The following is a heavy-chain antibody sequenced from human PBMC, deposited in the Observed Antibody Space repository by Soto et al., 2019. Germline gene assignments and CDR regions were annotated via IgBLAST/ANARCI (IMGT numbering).Heavy chain of an antibody. CDR2: IYPGNSDT. J-gene: IGHJ3*02. V-gene: IGHV5-51*01. Sequence: PGESLKISCKDSAHGFSIHWVPWLRQMPGNGLEWVGIIYPGNSDTMYSPSFQGQVTISADTALSTTYLQWDTLKPSDTAMYFCASDSHCGGGNCAVGGFDRWGQGTMVTVS. CDR1: AHGFSIHW. CDR3: ASDSHCGGGNCAVGGFDR. D-gene: IGHD2-15*01.